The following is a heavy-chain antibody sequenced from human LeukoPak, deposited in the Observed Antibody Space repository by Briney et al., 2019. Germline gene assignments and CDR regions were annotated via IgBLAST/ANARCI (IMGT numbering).Heavy chain of an antibody. D-gene: IGHD3-10*01. Sequence: GGSLRLSCAASGFTFSSYAMSWVRQAPGKGLEWVSAISGSGGSTYYADSVKGRFTISRDNSKNTLYLQMNSLRAEDTAVYYCARDSIRMVRGVIAYWGQGTLVTVSS. V-gene: IGHV3-23*01. CDR1: GFTFSSYA. CDR3: ARDSIRMVRGVIAY. J-gene: IGHJ4*02. CDR2: ISGSGGST.